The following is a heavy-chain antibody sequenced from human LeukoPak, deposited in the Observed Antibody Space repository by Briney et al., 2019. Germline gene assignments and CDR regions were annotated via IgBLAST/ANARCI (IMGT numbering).Heavy chain of an antibody. CDR2: IRYNGNNQ. Sequence: LTGGSLRLSCAASGFTFNNYGMHWVRQAPGKGLEWVAFIRYNGNNQYYADSVKGRFTISRDNSKNTLYLQMNSLRAEDTAVYYCAKDRGLYGDRYYYYYYMDVWGKGTTVTISS. J-gene: IGHJ6*03. V-gene: IGHV3-30*02. CDR3: AKDRGLYGDRYYYYYYMDV. D-gene: IGHD4-17*01. CDR1: GFTFNNYG.